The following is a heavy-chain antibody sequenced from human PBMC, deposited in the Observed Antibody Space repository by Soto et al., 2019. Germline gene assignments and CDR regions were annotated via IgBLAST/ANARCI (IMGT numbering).Heavy chain of an antibody. Sequence: SETLYLTCAVYGGSFSGYNWTWIRQPAGKGLEWIGEINHRGNNSYNPSLKSRVTISVDTSKNQFSLKLTSVNAADTAVYYCARQEVPQWFTKGYYGMDVWVQGNTV. V-gene: IGHV4-34*01. D-gene: IGHD2-8*01. CDR2: INHRGNN. CDR3: ARQEVPQWFTKGYYGMDV. J-gene: IGHJ6*02. CDR1: GGSFSGYN.